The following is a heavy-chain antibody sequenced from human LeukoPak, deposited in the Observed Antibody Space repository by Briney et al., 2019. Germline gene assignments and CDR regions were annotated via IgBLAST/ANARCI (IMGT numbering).Heavy chain of an antibody. CDR3: ARANLKLRGSYYYYYGMDV. CDR1: GGSFSSYY. Sequence: SETLSLTCAVYGGSFSSYYWSWIRQPPGKGLEWIGYIYYSGSTNYNPSLKSRVTISVDTSKNQFSLKLSSVTAADTAVYYCARANLKLRGSYYYYYGMDVWGQGTTVTVSS. V-gene: IGHV4-59*01. D-gene: IGHD1-26*01. J-gene: IGHJ6*02. CDR2: IYYSGST.